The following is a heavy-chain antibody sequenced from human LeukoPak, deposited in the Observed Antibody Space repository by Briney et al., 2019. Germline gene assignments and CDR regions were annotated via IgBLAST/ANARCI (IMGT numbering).Heavy chain of an antibody. D-gene: IGHD3-10*01. J-gene: IGHJ4*02. CDR2: IYSGGST. CDR3: ARILGGIDY. V-gene: IGHV3-53*01. Sequence: PGGSLRPSCAASGFTVSSNYMTWVRQAPGKGLEWVSVIYSGGSTYYADSVKGRFTISRDNSKNTLYLQMNSLRAEDTAVYYCARILGGIDYWGQGTLVTVSS. CDR1: GFTVSSNY.